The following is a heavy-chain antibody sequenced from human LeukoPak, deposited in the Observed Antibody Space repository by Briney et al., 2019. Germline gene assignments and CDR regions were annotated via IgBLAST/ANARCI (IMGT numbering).Heavy chain of an antibody. CDR1: GFTFSSYA. J-gene: IGHJ3*01. Sequence: GGSLRLSCAASGFTFSSYAMNWARQAPGKGLEWVSFMNSDGSTIHYAESVKGRFTISRDNADNSLYLQMNSLRPEDTAVYYCAKDIWYVSSWLHAFDLWGRGTMVTVSS. V-gene: IGHV3-48*01. D-gene: IGHD6-13*01. CDR2: MNSDGSTI. CDR3: AKDIWYVSSWLHAFDL.